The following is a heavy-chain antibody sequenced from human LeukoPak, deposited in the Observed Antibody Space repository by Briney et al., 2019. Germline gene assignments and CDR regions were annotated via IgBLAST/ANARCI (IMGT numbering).Heavy chain of an antibody. CDR1: GFTFSSYS. D-gene: IGHD3-22*01. Sequence: GGSLRLPCAASGFTFSSYSMNWVSQAPEKGLEWVSSISSSSSYIYYADSVKGRFTISRDNAKNSLYLQMNSLRAEDTAVYYCARWLPFYYYMDVWGKGTTVTVSS. J-gene: IGHJ6*03. V-gene: IGHV3-21*01. CDR3: ARWLPFYYYMDV. CDR2: ISSSSSYI.